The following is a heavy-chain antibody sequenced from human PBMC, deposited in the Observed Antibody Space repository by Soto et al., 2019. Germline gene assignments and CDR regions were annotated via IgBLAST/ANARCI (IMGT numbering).Heavy chain of an antibody. D-gene: IGHD3-3*01. CDR1: GFTVSSNY. J-gene: IGHJ6*02. CDR3: ARAEHTIFGVVQGDYYYYGMDV. CDR2: IYSGGST. V-gene: IGHV3-66*01. Sequence: GGSLRLSCAASGFTVSSNYMSWVRQAPGKGLEWVSVIYSGGSTYYADSVKGRFTISRDNSKNTLYLQMNSLRAEDTAVYYCARAEHTIFGVVQGDYYYYGMDVWGQGTMVTVSS.